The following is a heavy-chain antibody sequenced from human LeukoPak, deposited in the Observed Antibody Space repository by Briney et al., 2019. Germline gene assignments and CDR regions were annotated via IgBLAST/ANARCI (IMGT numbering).Heavy chain of an antibody. Sequence: ASVKLSCKASGYTFTSYYMHWVRQAPGQGLEWMGIINPSGGSTSYAQKFQGRVTMTRDTSTSTVYMELSSLRSEDTAVYYCATVASGWYWRPLGGLDDWGQGTLVTVSS. V-gene: IGHV1-46*01. D-gene: IGHD6-19*01. CDR3: ATVASGWYWRPLGGLDD. CDR1: GYTFTSYY. J-gene: IGHJ4*02. CDR2: INPSGGST.